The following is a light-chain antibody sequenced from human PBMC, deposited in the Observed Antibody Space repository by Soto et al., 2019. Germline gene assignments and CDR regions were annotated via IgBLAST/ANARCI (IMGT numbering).Light chain of an antibody. Sequence: QSVLTQPASVSGSPGQSITISCTGTSSDVGGYNYVSWYQQHPGKAPKLMIYEVSNRPSGVSNRFSGSKSGNTTTLTISELQAEDEADYYCNSYTSSSTHVFGTETKVTVL. CDR2: EVS. CDR3: NSYTSSSTHV. V-gene: IGLV2-14*01. CDR1: SSDVGGYNY. J-gene: IGLJ1*01.